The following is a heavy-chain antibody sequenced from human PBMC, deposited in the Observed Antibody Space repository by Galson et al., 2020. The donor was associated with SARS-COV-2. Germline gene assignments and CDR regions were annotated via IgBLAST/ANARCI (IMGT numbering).Heavy chain of an antibody. J-gene: IGHJ4*02. D-gene: IGHD6-19*01. CDR1: GFTISDHA. Sequence: GGSLRLSCAASGFTISDHAMHWVCQAPGTGLEWVAQIFVDGSEKYYGDSVRGRFTIALDISKHTVYLQMNNRSVDATAVYYCARDCQSRRGWAFDYWCQGTLLTVSS. V-gene: IGHV3-33*08. CDR3: ARDCQSRRGWAFDY. CDR2: IFVDGSEK.